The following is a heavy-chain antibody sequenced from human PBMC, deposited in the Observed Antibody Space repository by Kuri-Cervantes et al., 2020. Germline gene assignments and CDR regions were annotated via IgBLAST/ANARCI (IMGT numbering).Heavy chain of an antibody. CDR3: AKGGYGISSKFDC. D-gene: IGHD6-6*01. J-gene: IGHJ4*02. Sequence: GGSLRLSCAASGFTFSSYWMSWVRQAPGKGLEWVANIKQDGSEKYYVDSVKGRFTISRDNAKNSLYLQMNSLRTGDTALYHCAKGGYGISSKFDCWGQGTLVTVSS. CDR2: IKQDGSEK. V-gene: IGHV3-7*05. CDR1: GFTFSSYW.